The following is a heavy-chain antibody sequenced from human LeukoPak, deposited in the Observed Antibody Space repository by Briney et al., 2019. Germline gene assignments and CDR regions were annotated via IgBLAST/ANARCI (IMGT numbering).Heavy chain of an antibody. J-gene: IGHJ4*02. CDR2: IYYSGST. D-gene: IGHD3-3*01. V-gene: IGHV4-59*08. CDR3: ARSTRAWSGTYYFDY. CDR1: GGSISSYY. Sequence: SETLSLTCTVSGGSISSYYWSWIRQPPGKGLEWIGYIYYSGSTNYNPSLKSRVTISVDTSKNQFSLKLSSVTAADTAVYYYARSTRAWSGTYYFDYWGQGTLVTVSS.